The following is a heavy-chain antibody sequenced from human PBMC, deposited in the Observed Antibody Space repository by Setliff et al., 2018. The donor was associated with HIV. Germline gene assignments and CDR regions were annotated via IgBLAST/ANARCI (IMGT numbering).Heavy chain of an antibody. J-gene: IGHJ4*02. Sequence: VKVSCKSSGYTFTDYFIHWVRQAPGQGLEWMGWISPDNVNTRISQRFRGSVTMTRDRSINTAYMELSGLTSDDTAVYYCARQLSNSFDYWGQGALVTVSS. V-gene: IGHV1-2*02. CDR2: ISPDNVNT. D-gene: IGHD1-1*01. CDR3: ARQLSNSFDY. CDR1: GYTFTDYF.